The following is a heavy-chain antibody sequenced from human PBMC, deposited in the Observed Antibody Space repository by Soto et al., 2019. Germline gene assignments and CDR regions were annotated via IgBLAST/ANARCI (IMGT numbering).Heavy chain of an antibody. CDR2: IRNKANRCTT. Sequence: HPGGSLRLSCAASGFTFSDHYMDWVRQAPGKGLEWVGRIRNKANRCTTEYAASVKGRFTISRDDSKNSLYLQMDSLETEDTAVYYCARASDTTSRIPGDCWGQGSLVTVSS. CDR1: GFTFSDHY. J-gene: IGHJ4*02. V-gene: IGHV3-72*01. CDR3: ARASDTTSRIPGDC. D-gene: IGHD1-26*01.